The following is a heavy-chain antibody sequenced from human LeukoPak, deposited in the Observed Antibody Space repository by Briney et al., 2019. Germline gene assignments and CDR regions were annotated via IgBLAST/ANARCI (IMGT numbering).Heavy chain of an antibody. V-gene: IGHV4-59*01. CDR1: GGSISSYY. D-gene: IGHD1-26*01. CDR3: ARALLKDWEPTTYYFDY. J-gene: IGHJ4*02. Sequence: SETLSLTCTVSGGSISSYYWSWIRQPPGKRLEWIGYIYYSGSTNYNPSLKSRVTISVDTSKNQFSLKLSSVTAADTAVYYCARALLKDWEPTTYYFDYWGQGTLVTVSS. CDR2: IYYSGST.